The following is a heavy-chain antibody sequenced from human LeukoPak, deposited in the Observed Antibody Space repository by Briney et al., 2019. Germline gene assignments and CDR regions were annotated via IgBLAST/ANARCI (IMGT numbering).Heavy chain of an antibody. CDR2: INQDGREK. J-gene: IGHJ5*02. D-gene: IGHD3-16*01. CDR3: ARNWAVNWFAP. V-gene: IGHV3-7*01. CDR1: GFTFSEFW. Sequence: PGGSLRLSCAASGFTFSEFWMTWVRQAPGKGLEGVANINQDGREKYYLDSVKGRFTISRDNAKSSLFLQMTSLRAEDTAVYYCARNWAVNWFAPWGQGTLVTVSS.